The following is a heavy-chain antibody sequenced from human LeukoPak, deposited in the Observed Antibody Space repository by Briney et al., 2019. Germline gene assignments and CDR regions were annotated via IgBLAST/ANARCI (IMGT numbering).Heavy chain of an antibody. CDR1: GFTFSSFA. D-gene: IGHD1-26*01. CDR2: IKQDGSEK. V-gene: IGHV3-7*01. CDR3: ARDSVGASVY. J-gene: IGHJ4*02. Sequence: GGSLRLSCAASGFTFSSFAMSWVRQAPGKGLEWVANIKQDGSEKYYVDSVKGRFTVSRDNAQNSLYLQMNSLRAEDTAVYYCARDSVGASVYWGQGTLVTVSS.